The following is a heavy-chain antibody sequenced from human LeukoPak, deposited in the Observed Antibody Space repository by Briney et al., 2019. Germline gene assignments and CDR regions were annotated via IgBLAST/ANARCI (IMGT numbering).Heavy chain of an antibody. CDR3: ARAPKRAWFFDL. J-gene: IGHJ2*01. V-gene: IGHV5-51*01. D-gene: IGHD5-24*01. CDR1: GDSFNTQW. CDR2: IYPGDSDS. Sequence: GESLKISCKASGDSFNTQWLGWVRPMPGEGLEGMGIIYPGDSDSIYSPSLQGRVIFSVDKSLNTAYLQWTSLKASDTAMYYCARAPKRAWFFDLWGRGTLVTVSS.